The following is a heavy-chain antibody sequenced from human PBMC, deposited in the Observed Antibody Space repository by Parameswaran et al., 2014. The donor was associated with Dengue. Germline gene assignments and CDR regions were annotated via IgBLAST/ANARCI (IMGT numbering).Heavy chain of an antibody. D-gene: IGHD2-15*01. CDR3: AREVVMVVGSTNYYFDY. J-gene: IGHJ4*02. CDR1: GGSISSGGYY. Sequence: SCSVSGGSISSGGYYWSWIRQHPGKGLEWIGYIYYTGGAFYNPSLNSRVTISVDTSKNQFSLALSSVTAADTAFYYCAREVVMVVGSTNYYFDYWGQGILVTVSS. V-gene: IGHV4-31*02. CDR2: IYYTGGA.